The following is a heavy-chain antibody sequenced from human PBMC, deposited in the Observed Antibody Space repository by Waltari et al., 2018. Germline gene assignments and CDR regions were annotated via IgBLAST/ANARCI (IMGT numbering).Heavy chain of an antibody. CDR1: GGSFSGYY. D-gene: IGHD2-21*01. Sequence: QVQLQQWGAGLLKPSETLSLTCAVYGGSFSGYYWSWIRQPPGKGLEWIGEINHSGSTNYNPSFKSRVTISVDTSKNQFSLKLSSVTAADTAVYYCARMVIHWYFDLWGRGTLVTVSS. CDR3: ARMVIHWYFDL. J-gene: IGHJ2*01. V-gene: IGHV4-34*01. CDR2: INHSGST.